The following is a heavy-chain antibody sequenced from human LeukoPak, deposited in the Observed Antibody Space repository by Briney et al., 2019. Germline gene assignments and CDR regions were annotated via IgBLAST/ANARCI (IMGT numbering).Heavy chain of an antibody. Sequence: ASVKVSCKASAGTFSSYTISWVRQAPGQGLEWMGRIIPILGIANYAQKFQGRVTITAAKSTSTAYMELSSLRSEDTAVYYCANRLTANAFYIWDQGTMVTVSS. CDR3: ANRLTANAFYI. D-gene: IGHD2-21*02. V-gene: IGHV1-69*02. CDR1: AGTFSSYT. CDR2: IIPILGIA. J-gene: IGHJ3*02.